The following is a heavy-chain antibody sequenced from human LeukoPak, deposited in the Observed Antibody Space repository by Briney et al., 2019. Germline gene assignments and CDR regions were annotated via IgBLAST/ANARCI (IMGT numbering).Heavy chain of an antibody. CDR1: GFTFSSYW. CDR3: ARDTFYDFWSGRGIEH. CDR2: INQDGSEK. J-gene: IGHJ1*01. D-gene: IGHD3-3*01. V-gene: IGHV3-7*01. Sequence: QPGGSLRLSCAASGFTFSSYWMSWVRQAPGKGLEWVANINQDGSEKYYVDSVKGRFTISRDNAKNSLYLQMNSLRAEDTAVYYCARDTFYDFWSGRGIEHWGQGTLVTVSS.